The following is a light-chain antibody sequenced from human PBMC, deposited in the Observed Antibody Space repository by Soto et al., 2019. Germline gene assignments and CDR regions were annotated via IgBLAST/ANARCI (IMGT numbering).Light chain of an antibody. CDR3: QLYGSPLT. V-gene: IGKV3-20*01. CDR2: GAS. CDR1: QSVSKSY. J-gene: IGKJ4*01. Sequence: DIVLTQSPGTLSLSPGERAPLSCRASQSVSKSYIAWYQQRPGQPPRLLIFGASIRATGIPDRFSGSGSETDYTLTISRLEPEDFAVYDCQLYGSPLTFGGGTKVEI.